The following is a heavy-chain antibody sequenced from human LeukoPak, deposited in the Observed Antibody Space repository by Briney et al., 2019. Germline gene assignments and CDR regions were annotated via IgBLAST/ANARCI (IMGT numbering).Heavy chain of an antibody. J-gene: IGHJ4*02. CDR1: GVTVSTSY. Sequence: AGGSLRLSCGASGVTVSTSYMIWVRQAPGKGLEWVSVIYGAGNTYYADSVKGRFTISRDDSKNTLSLQMTSLPAADTAIYYCARDSTTWSRAGYWGQGTLVTVS. CDR2: IYGAGNT. D-gene: IGHD6-13*01. CDR3: ARDSTTWSRAGY. V-gene: IGHV3-53*01.